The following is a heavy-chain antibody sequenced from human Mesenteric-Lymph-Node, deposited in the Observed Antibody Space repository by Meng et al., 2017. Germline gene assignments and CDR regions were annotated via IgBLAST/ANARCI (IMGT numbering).Heavy chain of an antibody. D-gene: IGHD5-12*01. V-gene: IGHV3-23*01. CDR1: GLTFSSYA. CDR2: ISGSGGST. CDR3: ANGYSPDY. J-gene: IGHJ4*02. Sequence: GESLKISCAASGLTFSSYAMSWVRQAPGKGLEWVSAISGSGGSTYYADSVKGRFTISRDNSKNTLYLQMNSLRAEDTAVYYCANGYSPDYWGQGTLVTVSS.